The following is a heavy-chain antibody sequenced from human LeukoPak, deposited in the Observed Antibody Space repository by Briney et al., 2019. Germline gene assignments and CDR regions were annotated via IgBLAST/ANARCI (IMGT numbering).Heavy chain of an antibody. V-gene: IGHV4-61*02. D-gene: IGHD1-7*01. CDR2: IYTSGST. J-gene: IGHJ6*03. CDR3: AKRRGLELTYYYHMDV. Sequence: SQTLSLTCTVSGGSISSGSYYWSWIRQPAGKGLKWIGRIYTSGSTNYSPSLKSRVTISVKTSKNQFSLKLSSVTAADTAVYYCAKRRGLELTYYYHMDVWGKGTTVTVSS. CDR1: GGSISSGSYY.